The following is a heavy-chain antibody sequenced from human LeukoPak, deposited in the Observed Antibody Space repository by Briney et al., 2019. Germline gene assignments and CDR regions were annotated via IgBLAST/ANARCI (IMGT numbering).Heavy chain of an antibody. Sequence: PSETLSLTCTVSGGSISSSSYYWGWIRQPPGKGLEWIGSIYYSGSTYYNPSLKSRVAISVDTSKNQFSLKLSSMTAADTAVYYCARLSWNDVGRIFDYWGQGTLVTASS. J-gene: IGHJ4*02. D-gene: IGHD1-1*01. CDR2: IYYSGST. CDR1: GGSISSSSYY. V-gene: IGHV4-39*01. CDR3: ARLSWNDVGRIFDY.